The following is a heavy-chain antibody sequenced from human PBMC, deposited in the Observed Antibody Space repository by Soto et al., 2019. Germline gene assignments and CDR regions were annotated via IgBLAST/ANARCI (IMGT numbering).Heavy chain of an antibody. V-gene: IGHV4-31*03. Sequence: SETLSLTCTVSGGNISSGGYYWSWISQHPGKGLEWIGYIYYSGSTYYNPSLKSRVTISVGTSKNQFSLKLSSVTAADTAVYYCARAVVPAALNWFDPWGQGTLVTVSS. CDR1: GGNISSGGYY. D-gene: IGHD2-2*01. CDR2: IYYSGST. J-gene: IGHJ5*02. CDR3: ARAVVPAALNWFDP.